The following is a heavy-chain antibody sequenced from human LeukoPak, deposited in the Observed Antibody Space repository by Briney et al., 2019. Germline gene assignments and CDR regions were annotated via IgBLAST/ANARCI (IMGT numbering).Heavy chain of an antibody. V-gene: IGHV4-59*01. CDR1: GGSISSYY. Sequence: SETLSLTCPVSGGSISSYYWSWIRQPPGKGLEWIGYIYYSGSTNYNPSLKSRVTISVDTSKNQFSLKLSSVTAADTAVYYCATQVYYYDSSGYYYEGAFDIWGQGTMVTVSS. CDR3: ATQVYYYDSSGYYYEGAFDI. D-gene: IGHD3-22*01. J-gene: IGHJ3*02. CDR2: IYYSGST.